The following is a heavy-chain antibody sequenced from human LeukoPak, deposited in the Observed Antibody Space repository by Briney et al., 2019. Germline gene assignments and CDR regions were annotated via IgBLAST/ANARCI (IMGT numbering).Heavy chain of an antibody. CDR3: ARESSDAFDI. V-gene: IGHV3-74*01. Sequence: PGGSLRLSCAASGFTFSSYWMNWVRQAPGKGLVWVSRIASDGSSTTYADSVKGRFSISRDNAKNTLYLQMNSLRVEDTAVYYCARESSDAFDIWGQGTMVTVSS. CDR1: GFTFSSYW. D-gene: IGHD2-2*01. CDR2: IASDGSST. J-gene: IGHJ3*02.